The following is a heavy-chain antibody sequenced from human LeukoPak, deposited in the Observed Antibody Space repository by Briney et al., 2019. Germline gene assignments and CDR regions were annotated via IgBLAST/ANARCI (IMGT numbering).Heavy chain of an antibody. D-gene: IGHD4-11*01. CDR1: GFTYSHYG. CDR3: ARDAERGFDYSNSLKY. Sequence: GGSLRLSCAASGFTYSHYGMHWVRQAPGKGLEWVAVIWSDGTGKYYSDAVKGRFTISRDNSRNTLDLQMDCLRGDETAVYYSARDAERGFDYSNSLKYWGQGTLVTVSS. J-gene: IGHJ4*02. CDR2: IWSDGTGK. V-gene: IGHV3-33*08.